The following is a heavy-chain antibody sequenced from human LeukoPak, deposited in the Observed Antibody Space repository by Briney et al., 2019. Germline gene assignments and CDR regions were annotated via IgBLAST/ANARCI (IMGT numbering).Heavy chain of an antibody. Sequence: GGSLRLSCVASGFPFSSYWMTWVRQAPGKGLEWVANIKQDGSKKSYVDSVKDRFTISRDNAKNSLYPQMNSLRAEDTAICYCTRVGYIDEGIDYWGQGTLVTVSS. D-gene: IGHD5-24*01. CDR2: IKQDGSKK. CDR3: TRVGYIDEGIDY. J-gene: IGHJ4*02. V-gene: IGHV3-7*04. CDR1: GFPFSSYW.